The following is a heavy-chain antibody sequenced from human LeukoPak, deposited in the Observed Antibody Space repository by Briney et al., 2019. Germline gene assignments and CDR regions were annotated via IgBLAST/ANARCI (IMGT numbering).Heavy chain of an antibody. D-gene: IGHD2-8*01. CDR2: IKQDGSVK. V-gene: IGHV3-7*01. Sequence: GGSLRLSCVPSGFTFSSYWMSWVRQAPGKGLEWVANIKQDGSVKYYVGSVKGRFIISRDNAKNSLYLQMNSLRAEDTAVYYCARGLYYYYGMDVWGQGTTVTVSS. CDR1: GFTFSSYW. CDR3: ARGLYYYYGMDV. J-gene: IGHJ6*02.